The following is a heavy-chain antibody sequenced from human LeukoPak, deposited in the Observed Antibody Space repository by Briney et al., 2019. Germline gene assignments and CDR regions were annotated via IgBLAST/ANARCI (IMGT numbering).Heavy chain of an antibody. Sequence: SGGSLRLSCAASGFSFSSYRMNWVRQAPGKGLEWVSSVSNSGDYIHYADSVKGRFTISRDNSKNSLYLQMNSLRAEDTAVYYCARTKQQLVVSAFDIWGQGTMVTVSS. J-gene: IGHJ3*02. CDR1: GFSFSSYR. V-gene: IGHV3-21*06. CDR2: VSNSGDYI. D-gene: IGHD6-13*01. CDR3: ARTKQQLVVSAFDI.